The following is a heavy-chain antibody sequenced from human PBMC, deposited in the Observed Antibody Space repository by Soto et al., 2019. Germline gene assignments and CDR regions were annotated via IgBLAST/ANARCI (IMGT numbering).Heavy chain of an antibody. J-gene: IGHJ5*02. CDR1: GGSISSYY. D-gene: IGHD1-26*01. V-gene: IGHV4-59*01. CDR2: IYYSGST. Sequence: ETLSLTCTVSGGSISSYYWSWIRQPPGKGLEWIGYIYYSGSTNYNPSLKSRVTISVDTSKNQFSLKLSSVTAADTAVYYCARAPYSGSYYRGNWFDPWGQGTLVTVSS. CDR3: ARAPYSGSYYRGNWFDP.